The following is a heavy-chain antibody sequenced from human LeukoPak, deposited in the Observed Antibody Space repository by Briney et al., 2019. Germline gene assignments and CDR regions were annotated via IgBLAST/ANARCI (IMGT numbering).Heavy chain of an antibody. V-gene: IGHV4-39*07. D-gene: IGHD1-26*01. CDR3: ARVRRELQDNWFDP. Sequence: PSETLSLTCTVSGGSISSSSYYWGWLRQPPGKGLEWIGSIYHSGSTYYNPSLKSRITITVDTAKIQFSLKLSSVTGADTAVYYCARVRRELQDNWFDPWGQGTLVTVSS. CDR1: GGSISSSSYY. J-gene: IGHJ5*02. CDR2: IYHSGST.